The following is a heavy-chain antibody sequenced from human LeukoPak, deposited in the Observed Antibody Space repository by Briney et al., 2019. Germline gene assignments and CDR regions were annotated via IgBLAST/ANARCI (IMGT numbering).Heavy chain of an antibody. CDR2: IFYSGST. CDR3: ARHAGDIFTSGYDYGIDY. Sequence: PETLSLTCSVSGGSINRSNYYWGWIRQPPGKGLEWIGSIFYSGSTYYNPSLKSRATISVDTSKTQFSLKLTSVTAADTALYYCARHAGDIFTSGYDYGIDYWGQGALVTVSS. CDR1: GGSINRSNYY. J-gene: IGHJ4*02. D-gene: IGHD5-12*01. V-gene: IGHV4-39*01.